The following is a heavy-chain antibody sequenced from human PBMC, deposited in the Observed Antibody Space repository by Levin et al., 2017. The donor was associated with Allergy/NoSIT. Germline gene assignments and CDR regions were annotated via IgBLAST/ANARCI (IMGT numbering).Heavy chain of an antibody. CDR1: GFTVSSNY. J-gene: IGHJ5*02. V-gene: IGHV3-53*01. CDR2: IYSGGST. Sequence: GGSLRLSCAASGFTVSSNYMSWVRQAPGKGLEWVSVIYSGGSTYYADSVKGRFTISRDNSKNTLYLQMNSLRAEDTAVYYCARDRADYNWFDPWGQGTLVTVSS. CDR3: ARDRADYNWFDP.